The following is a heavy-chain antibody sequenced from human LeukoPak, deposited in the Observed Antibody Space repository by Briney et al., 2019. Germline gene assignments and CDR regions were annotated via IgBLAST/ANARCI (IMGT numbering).Heavy chain of an antibody. CDR2: ISATGDST. CDR3: AKRVLPDY. CDR1: GFTFGNYD. D-gene: IGHD2-8*01. J-gene: IGHJ4*02. V-gene: IGHV3-23*01. Sequence: PGGSLRLSCAASGFTFGNYDMCLVRPAPGKGLEWVSAISATGDSTYYADSVTGRFSISRDNSKNTLYLQMHSLRVEDTAVYYCAKRVLPDYWGQGTLVTVSS.